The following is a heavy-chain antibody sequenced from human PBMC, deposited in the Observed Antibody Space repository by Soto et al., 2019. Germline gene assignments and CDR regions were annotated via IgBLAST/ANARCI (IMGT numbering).Heavy chain of an antibody. CDR1: GFTFSSYS. V-gene: IGHV3-48*01. CDR2: ISSSSSTI. D-gene: IGHD4-17*01. J-gene: IGHJ3*02. Sequence: EVQLVESGGGLVQPGGSLRLSCAASGFTFSSYSMNWVRQAPGKGLEWVSFISSSSSTIYYADSVKGRFTISRDNAKNSLYLQMNSLRAEDTAVYYCARQPRVRSKAFDIWGQGTMVTVSS. CDR3: ARQPRVRSKAFDI.